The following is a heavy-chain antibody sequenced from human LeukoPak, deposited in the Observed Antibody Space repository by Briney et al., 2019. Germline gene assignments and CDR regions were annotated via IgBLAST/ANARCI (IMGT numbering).Heavy chain of an antibody. J-gene: IGHJ6*03. CDR1: GYTFTAYY. V-gene: IGHV1-2*02. Sequence: ASVKVSSKASGYTFTAYYMHWVRQAPGQGLEWMGWINPNSGGTNYAQKFQGRVTMTRDTSISTAYMELSRLRSDDTAVYYCARDGVVTAIRSGYYYYMDVWGKGTTVTISS. CDR3: ARDGVVTAIRSGYYYYMDV. CDR2: INPNSGGT. D-gene: IGHD2-21*02.